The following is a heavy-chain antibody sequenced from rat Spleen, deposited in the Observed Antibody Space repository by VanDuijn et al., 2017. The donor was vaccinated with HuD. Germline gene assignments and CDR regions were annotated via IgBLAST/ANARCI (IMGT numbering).Heavy chain of an antibody. D-gene: IGHD1-1*01. V-gene: IGHV2S12*01. CDR1: GFSLISNG. J-gene: IGHJ2*01. CDR3: TRDPITTRDYFDY. Sequence: QVQLKESGPGLVQPSQTLSLTCTVSGFSLISNGVSWVRQPPGKGLEWIAAISSGGSTYFNSVLKSRLSISRDNSKGQVFLKMNSLQTEDTAIYFCTRDPITTRDYFDYRGQGVMVTVSS. CDR2: ISSGGST.